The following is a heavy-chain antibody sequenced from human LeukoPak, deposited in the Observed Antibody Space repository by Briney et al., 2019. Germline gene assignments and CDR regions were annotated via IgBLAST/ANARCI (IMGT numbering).Heavy chain of an antibody. CDR2: IYTSGST. V-gene: IGHV4-4*07. CDR1: GVSISSYY. CDR3: ARDGVAVGLNAFDI. D-gene: IGHD6-19*01. Sequence: SETLSLTCTVSGVSISSYYWTWIRQPAGKGLVWIGRIYTSGSTNYNPSLKSRVTMSVDTSKNQFSLKLSSVTAADTAVYYCARDGVAVGLNAFDIWGQGTLVTVSS. J-gene: IGHJ3*02.